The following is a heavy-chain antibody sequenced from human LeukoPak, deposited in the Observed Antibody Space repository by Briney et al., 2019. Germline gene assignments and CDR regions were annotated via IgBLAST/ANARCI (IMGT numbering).Heavy chain of an antibody. CDR3: ARGGDYGDLRYFDF. CDR1: GGSVNNYY. D-gene: IGHD4-17*01. CDR2: IYYRGST. V-gene: IGHV4-59*02. J-gene: IGHJ4*02. Sequence: SETLSLTCTVSGGSVNNYYWSWIRQPPGKGLEWIGYIYYRGSTNYNPSLKSRVTFSVDTSKNQISLKLNSVTAADTAVYYCARGGDYGDLRYFDFWGQGTPVTVSS.